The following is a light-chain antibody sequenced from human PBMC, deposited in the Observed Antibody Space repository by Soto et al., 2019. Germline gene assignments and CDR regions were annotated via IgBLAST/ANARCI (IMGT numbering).Light chain of an antibody. V-gene: IGLV2-11*01. Sequence: QSVLTQPRSVSGSPGQSVTISCTGTNSDVGGYNYVSWYQQHPGKAPKLMIYDVSKRPSGVPDRFSGFKSGNTASLTISGLQAEDEADYSCCSHAGTYIDVFGTGTKLTVL. CDR3: CSHAGTYIDV. J-gene: IGLJ1*01. CDR2: DVS. CDR1: NSDVGGYNY.